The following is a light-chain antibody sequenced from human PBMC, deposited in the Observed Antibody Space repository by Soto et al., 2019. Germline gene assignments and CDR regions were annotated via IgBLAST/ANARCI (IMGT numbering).Light chain of an antibody. Sequence: EVAMTQSPATLSVSPGERATLSCRASQSVSSKLAWYQQKPGQAPRLLIYDASNRATGIPARFSGSGSGTEFTLTISSLQSEDFATYYCQQYNDWPPATFGGGTKVEIK. CDR2: DAS. CDR3: QQYNDWPPAT. V-gene: IGKV3-15*01. J-gene: IGKJ4*01. CDR1: QSVSSK.